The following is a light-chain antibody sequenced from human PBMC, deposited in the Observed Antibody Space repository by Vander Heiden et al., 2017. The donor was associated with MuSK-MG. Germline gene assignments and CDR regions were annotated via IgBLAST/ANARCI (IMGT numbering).Light chain of an antibody. Sequence: DIQMTQPSSSLSASVGVRVTTTSRASQTIIRYLNWYQQKPGKSPKLLIYTGSSWQSGVPARFSGSGSGTDFTLTISSLQAEDVASYYCQQGYSIPYTFGGGTKVEI. CDR3: QQGYSIPYT. V-gene: IGKV1-39*01. CDR2: TGS. CDR1: QTIIRY. J-gene: IGKJ4*01.